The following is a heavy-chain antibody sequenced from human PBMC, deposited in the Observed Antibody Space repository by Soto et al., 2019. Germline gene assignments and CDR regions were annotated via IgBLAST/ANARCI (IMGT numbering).Heavy chain of an antibody. CDR2: INPNSGGT. Sequence: ASVKVSCKASGYTFTGYNMHWVRQAPGQGIEWMGWINPNSGGTNYAQKFQGWVTMTRDTSISTAYMELSRLRSDDTAVYYCARDLVYYGSGSYGQIYYYYGMDVWGQGTTVTVSS. CDR3: ARDLVYYGSGSYGQIYYYYGMDV. V-gene: IGHV1-2*04. CDR1: GYTFTGYN. J-gene: IGHJ6*02. D-gene: IGHD3-10*01.